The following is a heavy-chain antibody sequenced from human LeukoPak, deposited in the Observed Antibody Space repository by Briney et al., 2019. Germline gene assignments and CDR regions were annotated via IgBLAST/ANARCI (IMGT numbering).Heavy chain of an antibody. CDR2: ISSSGSGTYI. J-gene: IGHJ4*02. CDR1: GFTFGSSS. D-gene: IGHD2-15*01. CDR3: ARDPGRSGGSCYSDY. V-gene: IGHV3-21*01. Sequence: PGGSLRLSCAASGFTFGSSSMTWVRQAPGKGLEWVSTISSSGSGTYIYYADSVKGRFTISRDNAKNSLYLQMNSLRAEDTAVYYCARDPGRSGGSCYSDYRGQGTLVTVSS.